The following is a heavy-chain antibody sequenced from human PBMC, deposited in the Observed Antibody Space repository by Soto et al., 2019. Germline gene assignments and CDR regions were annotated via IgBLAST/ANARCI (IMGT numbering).Heavy chain of an antibody. CDR2: IKNNANSYAI. D-gene: IGHD3-10*01. Sequence: EVHLVESGGGLVQPGGPLRLSCAASGFTFSDHYMDWVRQAPGKGLEWVARIKNNANSYAIEYAASVKGRFTISRDDSKNSLYLQMTSLTTEDTAIYYCVRVKLGPQPLHAFDAWGQGTMVTVSS. CDR1: GFTFSDHY. J-gene: IGHJ3*01. V-gene: IGHV3-72*01. CDR3: VRVKLGPQPLHAFDA.